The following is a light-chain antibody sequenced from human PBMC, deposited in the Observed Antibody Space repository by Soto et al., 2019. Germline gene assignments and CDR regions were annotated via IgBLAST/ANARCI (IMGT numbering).Light chain of an antibody. J-gene: IGKJ1*01. CDR3: QQYHTDWT. Sequence: DIQMTQSTSTLSASVGDRVTITCRASQSISSWLAWYQQKPGKAPKLLIFAASTLVRGVPSRFSGRGSGTEFTLTISSLQADDYATFYCQQYHTDWTFGQGTIVDVK. V-gene: IGKV1-5*01. CDR2: AAS. CDR1: QSISSW.